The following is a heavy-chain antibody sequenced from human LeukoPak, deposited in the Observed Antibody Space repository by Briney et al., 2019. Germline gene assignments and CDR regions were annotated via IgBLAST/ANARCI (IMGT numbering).Heavy chain of an antibody. CDR1: GFTFSRYG. J-gene: IGHJ4*02. Sequence: PGRSLRLSCAASGFTFSRYGMHWVRQAPGKGLEWVSSISSSSSYIYYADSVKGRFTISRDNAKNSLYLQMNSLRAEDTAVYYCARDKETYGGNANDYWGQGTLVTVSS. CDR3: ARDKETYGGNANDY. V-gene: IGHV3-21*01. D-gene: IGHD4-23*01. CDR2: ISSSSSYI.